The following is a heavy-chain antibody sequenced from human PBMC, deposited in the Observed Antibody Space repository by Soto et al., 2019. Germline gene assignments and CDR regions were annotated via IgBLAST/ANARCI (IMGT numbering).Heavy chain of an antibody. CDR1: GGFLSESY. Sequence: QVQLQQWGAGLLKPSETLSLTCAVYGGFLSESYWTWIRQPPGKGLEWIGEINHVGGTNYNPSLKSRVTMSVDTSQNQFSLRLISVTAVDTAMYFCVRIRYQLPSSVLWLDPWGQGTPVTVSS. V-gene: IGHV4-34*01. CDR3: VRIRYQLPSSVLWLDP. CDR2: INHVGGT. D-gene: IGHD3-16*01. J-gene: IGHJ5*02.